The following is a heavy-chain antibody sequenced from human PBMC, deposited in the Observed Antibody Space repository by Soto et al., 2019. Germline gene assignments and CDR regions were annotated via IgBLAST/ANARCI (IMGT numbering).Heavy chain of an antibody. CDR2: ISATAGSK. J-gene: IGHJ4*02. CDR1: GFTFSNFA. CDR3: AKDFTTINF. Sequence: GGSRRLSCAASGFTFSNFAMSWVRQAPGKGPEWVSSISATAGSKYYADSVRARFTISRDNSKNTLYLQMDSLTAEDTALYYCAKDFTTINFWGQGNLVT. V-gene: IGHV3-23*01. D-gene: IGHD3-3*01.